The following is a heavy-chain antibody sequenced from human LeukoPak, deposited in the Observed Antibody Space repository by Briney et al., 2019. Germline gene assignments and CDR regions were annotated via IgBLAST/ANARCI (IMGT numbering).Heavy chain of an antibody. CDR3: ASGGYADSSGYYYEGNWFGP. CDR2: ISAYNGNT. CDR1: GYTFTSYG. V-gene: IGHV1-18*01. D-gene: IGHD3-22*01. J-gene: IGHJ5*02. Sequence: ASVKVSCKASGYTFTSYGISWVRQAPGQGLEWMGWISAYNGNTNYAQKLQGRVTMTTDTSTSTAYMELRSLRSDDTAVYYCASGGYADSSGYYYEGNWFGPWGQGTLVTVSS.